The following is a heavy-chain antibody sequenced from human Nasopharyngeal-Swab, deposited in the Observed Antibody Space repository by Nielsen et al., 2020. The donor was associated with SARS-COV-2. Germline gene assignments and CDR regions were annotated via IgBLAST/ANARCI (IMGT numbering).Heavy chain of an antibody. CDR2: INIDGSVT. CDR3: TRDIGGKYGY. CDR1: GYTFSSYW. J-gene: IGHJ4*02. Sequence: GESLKISCTASGYTFSSYWMHWVRQVPGKGLVWVSRINIDGSVTDYADSVKGRFTISRDNARNTLYLQMNSLRGEDTAVYYCTRDIGGKYGYWGPGNLVTGSS. V-gene: IGHV3-74*01. D-gene: IGHD4-23*01.